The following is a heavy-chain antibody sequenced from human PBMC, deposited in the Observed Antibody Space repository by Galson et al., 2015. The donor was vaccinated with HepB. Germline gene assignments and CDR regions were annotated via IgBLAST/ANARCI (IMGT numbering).Heavy chain of an antibody. Sequence: SLRLSCAASGFTFSDYYMSWIRQAPGKGLEWVSYISSSSSYTNYADSVKGRFTISRDNAKNSLYLQMNSLRAEDTAVYYCARMYYDILTGYYFDYWGQGTLVTVSS. CDR1: GFTFSDYY. D-gene: IGHD3-9*01. CDR3: ARMYYDILTGYYFDY. V-gene: IGHV3-11*03. CDR2: ISSSSSYT. J-gene: IGHJ4*02.